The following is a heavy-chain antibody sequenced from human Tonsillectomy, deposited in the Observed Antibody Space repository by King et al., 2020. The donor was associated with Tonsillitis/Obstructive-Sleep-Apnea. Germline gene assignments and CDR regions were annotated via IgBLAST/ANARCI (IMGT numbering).Heavy chain of an antibody. J-gene: IGHJ4*02. Sequence: VQLVESGGGVVQPGRSLRLSCAASGFTFSSYAMHGVRQAPGKGLEGVAVISYDGSNKYYADSVKGRFTISRDNSKNTLYLQMNSLRAEDTAVYYCARDPSRGYCSSTSCFPTFDYWGQGTLVTVSS. CDR2: ISYDGSNK. V-gene: IGHV3-30*04. D-gene: IGHD2-2*03. CDR3: ARDPSRGYCSSTSCFPTFDY. CDR1: GFTFSSYA.